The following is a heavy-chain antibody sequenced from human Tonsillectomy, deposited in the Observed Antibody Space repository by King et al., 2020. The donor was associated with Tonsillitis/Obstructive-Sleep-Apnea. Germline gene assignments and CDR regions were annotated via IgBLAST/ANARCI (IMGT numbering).Heavy chain of an antibody. CDR1: GFTFSSYS. V-gene: IGHV3-21*01. D-gene: IGHD3-3*01. J-gene: IGHJ3*02. Sequence: VQLVESGGGLVKPGGSLRLSCAASGFTFSSYSMNWVRQAPGKGLEWVSSISSSSSYIYYADSVKGRFTISRDNAKNSLYLQMNSLRAEDTAVYYCARLTRITIFGGVNDAFDIWGQGTMVTVSS. CDR3: ARLTRITIFGGVNDAFDI. CDR2: ISSSSSYI.